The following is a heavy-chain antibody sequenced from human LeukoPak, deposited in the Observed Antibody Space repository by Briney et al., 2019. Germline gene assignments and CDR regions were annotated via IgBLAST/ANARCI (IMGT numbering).Heavy chain of an antibody. V-gene: IGHV4-39*01. CDR3: ARHVEFLRDFDY. Sequence: SETLSLTCTVSGGSISSSSYYSGWIRQPTGEGLEWIGSIDYSGSTYYYPSVKSRVTIFVGTSKNQISLKLSSVTGADTAVYYCARHVEFLRDFDYWGQGTLVTVSS. CDR1: GGSISSSSYY. CDR2: IDYSGST. D-gene: IGHD3-10*01. J-gene: IGHJ4*02.